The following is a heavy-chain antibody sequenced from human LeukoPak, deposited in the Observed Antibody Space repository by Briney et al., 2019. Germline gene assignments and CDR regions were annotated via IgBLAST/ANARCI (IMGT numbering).Heavy chain of an antibody. J-gene: IGHJ6*04. CDR3: ARASGGIAAAGTLDV. D-gene: IGHD6-13*01. CDR1: GGSISSYY. CDR2: IHYSGST. V-gene: IGHV4-59*01. Sequence: SETLSLTCTVSGGSISSYYWSWIRQPPGKGLECIGYIHYSGSTNYNPSLRSRVTISVDSSKNQFSLKLSSVTAADTAVYYCARASGGIAAAGTLDVWGKGTTVTVSS.